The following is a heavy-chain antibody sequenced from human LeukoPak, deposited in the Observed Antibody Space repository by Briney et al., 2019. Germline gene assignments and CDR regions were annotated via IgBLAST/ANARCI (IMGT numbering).Heavy chain of an antibody. CDR1: GFTVSSNY. Sequence: GGSLRLSCAASGFTVSSNYMSWVRQAPGKGLEWVSVIYSGGSTYYANSVKGRFTISRDNSKNTLYLQMNSLRAEDTAVYYCALGWLYYFDYWGQGTLITVSS. CDR3: ALGWLYYFDY. J-gene: IGHJ4*02. CDR2: IYSGGST. D-gene: IGHD4-23*01. V-gene: IGHV3-66*01.